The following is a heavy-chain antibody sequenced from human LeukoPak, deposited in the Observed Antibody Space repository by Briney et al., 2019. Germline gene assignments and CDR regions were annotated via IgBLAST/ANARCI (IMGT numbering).Heavy chain of an antibody. J-gene: IGHJ6*02. Sequence: SETLSLTCAVYGGSFSGYYWSWIRQPPGKGLEWIGEINHSGSTNYNPSLKSRVTISVDTSKNQFSLKLSSVTAADTAVYYCARLGILAVPAAMLGYYYYGMDVWGQGTTVTVSS. D-gene: IGHD2-2*01. CDR1: GGSFSGYY. V-gene: IGHV4-34*01. CDR2: INHSGST. CDR3: ARLGILAVPAAMLGYYYYGMDV.